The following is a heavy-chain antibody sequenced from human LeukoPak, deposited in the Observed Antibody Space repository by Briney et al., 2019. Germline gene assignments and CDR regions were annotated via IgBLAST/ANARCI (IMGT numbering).Heavy chain of an antibody. CDR3: TRDRSRAEDD. D-gene: IGHD1-14*01. Sequence: PGGSLRLSCAASGFTFSGHWMSGVRQAPGKGLEWVAKINQGGSDKYYVDSVKGRFTISRDNANNLLYLQMNSLRGEDTAVYYCTRDRSRAEDDWGQGTLVTVSS. J-gene: IGHJ4*02. CDR1: GFTFSGHW. V-gene: IGHV3-7*01. CDR2: INQGGSDK.